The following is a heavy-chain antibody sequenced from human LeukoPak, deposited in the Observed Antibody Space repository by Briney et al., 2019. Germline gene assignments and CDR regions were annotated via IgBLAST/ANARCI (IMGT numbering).Heavy chain of an antibody. CDR1: GDSVSSNTAA. CDR3: ARGVGSGWALGY. CDR2: TYYRSKWYN. J-gene: IGHJ4*02. V-gene: IGHV6-1*01. D-gene: IGHD6-25*01. Sequence: SQTLSLTCAICGDSVSSNTAAWNWIRQSPSRGLEWLGRTYYRSKWYNDYAVSVKSRITINPDTSKNQFSLQLKSVTPEDTAVYFCARGVGSGWALGYWGQGTLVTVSS.